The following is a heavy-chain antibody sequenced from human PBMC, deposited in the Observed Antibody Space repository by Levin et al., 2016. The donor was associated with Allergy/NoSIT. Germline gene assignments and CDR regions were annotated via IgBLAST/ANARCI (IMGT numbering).Heavy chain of an antibody. Sequence: GGSLRLSCAASGFTFSSYAMSWVRQAPGKGLEWVSVITGRGGGTYYGDSVKGRFTISRDNAKNSLYLHMDSLRVEDTAVYYCVRVHNSGHLNYWGQGTLVTVSS. CDR1: GFTFSSYA. J-gene: IGHJ4*02. CDR3: VRVHNSGHLNY. V-gene: IGHV3-23*01. CDR2: ITGRGGGT. D-gene: IGHD3-22*01.